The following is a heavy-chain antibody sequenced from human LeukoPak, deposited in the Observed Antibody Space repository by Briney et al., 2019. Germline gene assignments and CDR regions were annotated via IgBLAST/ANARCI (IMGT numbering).Heavy chain of an antibody. CDR3: AHSKTPYCSSTSCSRFDP. J-gene: IGHJ5*02. Sequence: SGPTLVNPTQTLTLTCTFSGFSLSTSGVGVGWIRQPPGKALEWLALIYGNDDKRYSPSRKSRLTITKDPSKSQVVLTMTNMDPVDTATYYCAHSKTPYCSSTSCSRFDPWGQGTLVTVSS. D-gene: IGHD2-2*01. CDR1: GFSLSTSGVG. V-gene: IGHV2-5*01. CDR2: IYGNDDK.